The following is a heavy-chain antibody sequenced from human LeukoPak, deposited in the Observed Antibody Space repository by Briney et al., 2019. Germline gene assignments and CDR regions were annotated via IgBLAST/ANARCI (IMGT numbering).Heavy chain of an antibody. J-gene: IGHJ4*02. CDR1: GGSISSGDYY. CDR2: IYYSGST. V-gene: IGHV4-30-4*01. CDR3: ARADSGYDPLDY. Sequence: SETLPLTCTVSGGSISSGDYYWSWIRQPPGKGLEWIGYIYYSGSTYYNPSLKSRVTISVDTSKNQFSLKLSSVTAADTAVYYCARADSGYDPLDYWGQGTLVTVSS. D-gene: IGHD5-12*01.